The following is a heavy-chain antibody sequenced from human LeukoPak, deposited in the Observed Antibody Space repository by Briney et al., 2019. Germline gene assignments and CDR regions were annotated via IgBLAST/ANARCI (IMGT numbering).Heavy chain of an antibody. D-gene: IGHD3-10*01. Sequence: ASVKVSCKTSGYTFTSYGISWVRQAPGQGLEWMGWISAYNGHTNYAQNLQGRVTLTTDTSTTTAYMELRSLRSDDTAVYYCARCSEFLPGSRFDSWGQGTLVTVSP. J-gene: IGHJ4*02. CDR3: ARCSEFLPGSRFDS. V-gene: IGHV1-18*01. CDR1: GYTFTSYG. CDR2: ISAYNGHT.